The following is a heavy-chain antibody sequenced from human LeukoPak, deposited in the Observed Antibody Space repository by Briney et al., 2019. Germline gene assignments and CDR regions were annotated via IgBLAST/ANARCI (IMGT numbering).Heavy chain of an antibody. CDR2: IQYDGRNK. CDR3: ARERREYYDSSGYYFDY. CDR1: GFMFDSYG. V-gene: IGHV3-30*02. Sequence: GGSLRLSCAASGFMFDSYGFHWVRQAPGKGLEWVAFIQYDGRNKYYADSVKGRFTISRDNSKNTLYLQMNSLRAEDTAVYYCARERREYYDSSGYYFDYWGQGTLVTVSS. J-gene: IGHJ4*02. D-gene: IGHD3-22*01.